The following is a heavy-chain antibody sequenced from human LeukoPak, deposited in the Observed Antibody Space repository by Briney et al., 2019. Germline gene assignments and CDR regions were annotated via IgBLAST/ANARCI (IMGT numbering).Heavy chain of an antibody. CDR2: ISAYNGNT. CDR1: GYTFTSYG. J-gene: IGHJ4*02. V-gene: IGHV1-18*01. Sequence: ASVKVSRKASGYTFTSYGISWVRQAPGQGLEWMGWISAYNGNTNYAQKLQGRVTITTDESTSTAYMELSSLRSEDTAVYYCARGDTYYYDSSGYYYDYWGQGTLVTVSS. CDR3: ARGDTYYYDSSGYYYDY. D-gene: IGHD3-22*01.